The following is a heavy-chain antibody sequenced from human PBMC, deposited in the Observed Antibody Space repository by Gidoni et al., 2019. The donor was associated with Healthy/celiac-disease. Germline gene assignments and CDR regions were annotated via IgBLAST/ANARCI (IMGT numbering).Heavy chain of an antibody. Sequence: EVQLVESGGGLVQPGRSLRLSCAASGFTFADYAMHWVRQAPGKGLEWVSGISWNSGSIGYADSVKGRFTISRDNAKNSLYLQMNSLRAEDTALYYCAKDVEYYYGSGSYDYWGQGTLVTVSS. CDR2: ISWNSGSI. V-gene: IGHV3-9*01. D-gene: IGHD3-10*01. CDR1: GFTFADYA. J-gene: IGHJ4*02. CDR3: AKDVEYYYGSGSYDY.